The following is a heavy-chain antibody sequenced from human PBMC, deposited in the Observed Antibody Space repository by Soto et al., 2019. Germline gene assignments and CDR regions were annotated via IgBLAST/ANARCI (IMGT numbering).Heavy chain of an antibody. CDR2: ISYSGST. Sequence: QVQLQESGPGLVKPSQTLSLTCTVSGGSISSGGYYWSWIRQHPGKALEWIGYISYSGSTYYNPSLKSRVTISVDTSNNQFSLKLSSVTAADTAVYYCARVRILLEATVTTEYWYFDLWGRGTLVTVSS. CDR1: GGSISSGGYY. V-gene: IGHV4-31*03. J-gene: IGHJ2*01. CDR3: ARVRILLEATVTTEYWYFDL. D-gene: IGHD4-17*01.